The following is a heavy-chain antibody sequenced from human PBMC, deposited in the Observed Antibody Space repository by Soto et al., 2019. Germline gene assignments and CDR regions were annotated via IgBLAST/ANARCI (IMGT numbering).Heavy chain of an antibody. Sequence: EVQVVESGGDLVQPGGSLSLSCAASGFTFSRFWMSWARQAPGKGLEWVATIKEDGSQKYYVDSVKGRFSISRDNAKNSLHLQMNSLRYEDTAVYYCAGRPDVFDIWGQGTTVTVS. CDR2: IKEDGSQK. CDR1: GFTFSRFW. D-gene: IGHD1-1*01. V-gene: IGHV3-7*05. J-gene: IGHJ3*02. CDR3: AGRPDVFDI.